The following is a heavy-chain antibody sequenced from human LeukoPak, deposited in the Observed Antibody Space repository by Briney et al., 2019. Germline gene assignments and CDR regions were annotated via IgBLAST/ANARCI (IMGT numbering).Heavy chain of an antibody. D-gene: IGHD6-19*01. CDR1: GFTFSNYY. J-gene: IGHJ4*02. CDR3: ARGQWLGPQYYFDY. V-gene: IGHV3-11*04. Sequence: GGSLRLSCAASGFTFSNYYMSWIRQAPGKGLEWVSYISSSGSTIYYADSVKGRFTFSRDNAKNSLYLQMNSLRAEDTAVYYCARGQWLGPQYYFDYWGQGTLVTVSS. CDR2: ISSSGSTI.